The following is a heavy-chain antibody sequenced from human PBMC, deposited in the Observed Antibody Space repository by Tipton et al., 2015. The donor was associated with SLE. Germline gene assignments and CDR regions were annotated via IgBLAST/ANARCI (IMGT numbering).Heavy chain of an antibody. Sequence: SLRLSCAASGFTFSSYAMHWVRQAPGKGLEWVAVIWYDGSNKYYADSVKGRFTISRDNSKNTLYLQMNSLRAEDTAVYYCARDRHYYDSNPQHWGQGTLVTVSS. CDR2: IWYDGSNK. V-gene: IGHV3-33*08. CDR1: GFTFSSYA. J-gene: IGHJ1*01. D-gene: IGHD3-22*01. CDR3: ARDRHYYDSNPQH.